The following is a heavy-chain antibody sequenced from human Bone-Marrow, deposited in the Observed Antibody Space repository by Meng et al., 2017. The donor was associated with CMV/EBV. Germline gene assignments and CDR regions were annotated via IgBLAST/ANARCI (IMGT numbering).Heavy chain of an antibody. V-gene: IGHV1-69*10. J-gene: IGHJ5*02. CDR2: IIPILGIA. Sequence: TFSSYAIRWVRQAPGQGLEWMGGIIPILGIANYAQKFQGRVTITADKSTSTAYMELSSLRSEDTAVYYCATHQDYCSSTSCYHNWFDPWGQGTLVTVSS. CDR3: ATHQDYCSSTSCYHNWFDP. CDR1: TFSSYA. D-gene: IGHD2-2*01.